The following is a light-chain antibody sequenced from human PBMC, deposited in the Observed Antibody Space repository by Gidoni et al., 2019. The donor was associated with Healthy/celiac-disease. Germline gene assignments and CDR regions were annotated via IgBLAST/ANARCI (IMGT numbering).Light chain of an antibody. Sequence: AIRMTQSPSSFSASTGDRVTITCRASQGISSYLAWYQQKPGKAPKLLIYAASTLQSGVPSRFSGSGSGTGFTLTISCLQSEDFATYYCQQYYSYQWTFGQXTKVEIK. J-gene: IGKJ1*01. CDR3: QQYYSYQWT. V-gene: IGKV1-8*01. CDR2: AAS. CDR1: QGISSY.